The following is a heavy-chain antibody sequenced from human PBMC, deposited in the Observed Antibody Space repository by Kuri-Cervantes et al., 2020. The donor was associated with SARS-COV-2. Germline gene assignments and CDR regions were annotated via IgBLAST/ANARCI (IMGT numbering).Heavy chain of an antibody. D-gene: IGHD4-23*01. V-gene: IGHV1-2*02. CDR2: INPNTGGP. Sequence: ASVKVSCKASGDTFTISAITWVRQAPGQGLEWMGWINPNTGGPNYAQKFQGRVTMTRDTSTSTAYIELSGLTSDDTAVYYCARELMPYGGNSIDSWGQGTLVTVSS. CDR1: GDTFTISA. CDR3: ARELMPYGGNSIDS. J-gene: IGHJ4*02.